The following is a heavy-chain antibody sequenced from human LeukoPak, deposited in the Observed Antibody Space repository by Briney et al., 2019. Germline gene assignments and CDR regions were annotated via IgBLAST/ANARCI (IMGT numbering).Heavy chain of an antibody. D-gene: IGHD2-15*01. V-gene: IGHV3-23*01. CDR1: GFTFSSYA. Sequence: PGGSLRLSCAASGFTFSSYALSWVRQASGKGLEWVSAISGSGVSTYYADSVKGRFTISRDNSKNTLYLQMSSLRAEDTAVYFCVRGYSFGPYGMDVWGQGTTVTVSS. CDR2: ISGSGVST. J-gene: IGHJ6*02. CDR3: VRGYSFGPYGMDV.